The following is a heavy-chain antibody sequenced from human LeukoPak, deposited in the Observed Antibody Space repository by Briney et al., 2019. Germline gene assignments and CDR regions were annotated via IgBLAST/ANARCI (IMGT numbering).Heavy chain of an antibody. D-gene: IGHD6-19*01. V-gene: IGHV3-23*01. Sequence: PGGSLRLSCAASGFTFSSYAMSWVRQAPGKGLEWVSAISGSGGSTYYADSVKGRFTISRDNSKNTLYLQMNSLRAEDTAVYYCAKDPGYSSGWHLFDPWGQGTLVTVSS. CDR1: GFTFSSYA. CDR3: AKDPGYSSGWHLFDP. J-gene: IGHJ5*02. CDR2: ISGSGGST.